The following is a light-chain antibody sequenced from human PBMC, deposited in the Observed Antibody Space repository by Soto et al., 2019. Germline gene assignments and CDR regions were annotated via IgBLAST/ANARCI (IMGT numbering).Light chain of an antibody. CDR3: QQYASTPLT. CDR2: WAS. CDR1: QRVLYSSNNKNY. J-gene: IGKJ4*01. V-gene: IGKV4-1*01. Sequence: DIVMTQSPDSLAVSLGERATINCKSSQRVLYSSNNKNYLAWYQQKPGQPPKLLIYWASTRESGVPDRFRGSGSGTDFTLTIASLQAEDVAVYYCQQYASTPLTFGGGTKGEIK.